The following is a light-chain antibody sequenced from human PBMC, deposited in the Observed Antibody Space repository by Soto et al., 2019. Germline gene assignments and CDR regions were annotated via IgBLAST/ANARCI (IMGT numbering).Light chain of an antibody. V-gene: IGKV3-15*01. CDR1: QSVSSN. CDR2: RAS. CDR3: QPPHLWHPWT. J-gene: IGKJ1*01. Sequence: ELVMTQSPVTLSASPGERATLSCRASQSVSSNLAWYQQKPGQPPRLLIYRASTRATGIPPRFSGRGSGTQFTLSISSLQSDDFAVYSCQPPHLWHPWTFGHGTNVEIK.